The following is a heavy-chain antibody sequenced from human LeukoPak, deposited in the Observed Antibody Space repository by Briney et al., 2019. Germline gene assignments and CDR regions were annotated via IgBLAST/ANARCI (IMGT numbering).Heavy chain of an antibody. CDR1: GFTVSTHY. CDR2: IYYDGST. CDR3: ARGGQGYNPHDY. V-gene: IGHV3-53*01. J-gene: IGHJ4*02. D-gene: IGHD5-24*01. Sequence: PGGSLRLSCAASGFTVSTHYLSWVRQAPGKGLEWLSVIYYDGSTYYADSVEGRFTISKDNSKNTLYLQMNTLRAEDTAVYYCARGGQGYNPHDYWGQGTLVTVSS.